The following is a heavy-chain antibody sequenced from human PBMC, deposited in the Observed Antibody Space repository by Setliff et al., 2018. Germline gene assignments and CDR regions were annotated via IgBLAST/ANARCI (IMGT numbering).Heavy chain of an antibody. CDR1: GYSISSSYY. D-gene: IGHD6-19*01. Sequence: SETLSLTCAVSGYSISSSYYWGWIRQPPGKGLEWIGYIYIGGRANYNPSLKSRVTTSIDTSQNQFSLKLNSVTAADMAVYYCAREQWLDPPGYYYMDVWAKGTTVTVSS. CDR3: AREQWLDPPGYYYMDV. J-gene: IGHJ6*03. CDR2: IYIGGRA. V-gene: IGHV4-28*03.